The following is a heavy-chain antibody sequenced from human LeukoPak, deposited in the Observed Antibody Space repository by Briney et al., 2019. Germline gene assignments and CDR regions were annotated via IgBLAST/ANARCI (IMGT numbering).Heavy chain of an antibody. CDR3: ARDPAAVYYYYGMDV. V-gene: IGHV1-46*01. D-gene: IGHD2-2*01. Sequence: ASVKVSCKASGYTFTSYYMHWVRQAPGQGLEWMGIINPSGGSTSYAQKFQGRVTMTRDTSTSTVYMELSSLRSEDTAVYYCARDPAAVYYYYGMDVWGRGTTVTVSS. CDR1: GYTFTSYY. CDR2: INPSGGST. J-gene: IGHJ6*02.